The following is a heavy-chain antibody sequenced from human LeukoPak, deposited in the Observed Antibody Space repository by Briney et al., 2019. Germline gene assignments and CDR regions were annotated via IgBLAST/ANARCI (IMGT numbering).Heavy chain of an antibody. D-gene: IGHD6-13*01. V-gene: IGHV1-69*13. Sequence: SVNVSCKASGGTFSIYAISWVRQAPGQGLEWMGGILPIFGTANYAQKFQGRVTITADESTSTVYMELSSLRSEDTAVYYCARSHSSSWYDEGFDPWGQGTLVTVSS. CDR2: ILPIFGTA. CDR3: ARSHSSSWYDEGFDP. CDR1: GGTFSIYA. J-gene: IGHJ5*02.